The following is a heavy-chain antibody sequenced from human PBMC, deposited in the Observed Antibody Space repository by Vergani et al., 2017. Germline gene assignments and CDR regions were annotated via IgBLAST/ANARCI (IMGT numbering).Heavy chain of an antibody. CDR2: IWYDGSNK. CDR1: GFTFSSYG. V-gene: IGHV3-33*08. J-gene: IGHJ4*02. D-gene: IGHD2-2*02. Sequence: QVQLVESGGGVVQPGRSLRLSCAASGFTFSSYGMHWVRQAPGKGLEWVAVIWYDGSNKYYVDSVKGGFTISRDNSKNTLYLQMNSLRAEDTAVYYCARDTGGRYCSSTSCYSWIDYWGQGTLVTVSS. CDR3: ARDTGGRYCSSTSCYSWIDY.